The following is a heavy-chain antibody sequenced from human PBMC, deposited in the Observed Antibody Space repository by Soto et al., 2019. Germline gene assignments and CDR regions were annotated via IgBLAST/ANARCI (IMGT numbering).Heavy chain of an antibody. CDR1: GFTFDDYS. J-gene: IGHJ6*02. D-gene: IGHD6-25*01. CDR3: AKAIGYTKTPPYYYCGMNV. V-gene: IGHV3-9*01. Sequence: PGGSLRLSCAASGFTFDDYSMHWVRQAPGKGLEWVSGISWNSGSIGYADSVKGRFTISRDNAKNSLYLQMNSLRAEDTALYYCAKAIGYTKTPPYYYCGMNVWGRGTTVTVSS. CDR2: ISWNSGSI.